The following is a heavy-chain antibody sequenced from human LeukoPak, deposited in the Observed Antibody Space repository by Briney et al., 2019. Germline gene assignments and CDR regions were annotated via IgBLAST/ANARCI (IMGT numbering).Heavy chain of an antibody. CDR3: ARSKDSSGWTLYY. CDR1: GYTFTGYY. J-gene: IGHJ4*02. Sequence: GASVKVSCKASGYTFTGYYMHWVRQAPGQGLEWMGRINPNSGGTNYAQKFQGRVTMTRDTSTSTAYMELSRLRSDDTAVYYCARSKDSSGWTLYYWGQGTLVTVSS. CDR2: INPNSGGT. V-gene: IGHV1-2*06. D-gene: IGHD6-19*01.